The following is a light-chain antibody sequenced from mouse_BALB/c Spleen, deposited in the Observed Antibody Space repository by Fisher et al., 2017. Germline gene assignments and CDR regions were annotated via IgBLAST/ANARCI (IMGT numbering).Light chain of an antibody. CDR1: QSISDY. V-gene: IGKV5-39*01. CDR2: YAS. CDR3: QNGRSFPYT. J-gene: IGKJ2*01. Sequence: DIVLTQSPATLSVTPGDRVSLSCRASQSISDYLHWYQQKSHESPRLLIKYASQSISGIPSRFSGSGSGSDFTLSINSVEPEDVGVYYCQNGRSFPYTFGGGTKLEIK.